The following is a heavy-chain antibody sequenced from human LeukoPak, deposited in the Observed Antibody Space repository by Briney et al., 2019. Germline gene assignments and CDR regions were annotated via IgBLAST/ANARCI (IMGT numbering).Heavy chain of an antibody. Sequence: SETLSLTCAVYGGSFRGYYWSWIRQPPGKGLEWIGEINHSGSSNYNPSLKSRVTISVDTSKNQFSLKLSSVTAADTAVYYCARGEDGDYYFQHWGQGTLVTVSS. V-gene: IGHV4-34*01. J-gene: IGHJ1*01. D-gene: IGHD4-17*01. CDR1: GGSFRGYY. CDR2: INHSGSS. CDR3: ARGEDGDYYFQH.